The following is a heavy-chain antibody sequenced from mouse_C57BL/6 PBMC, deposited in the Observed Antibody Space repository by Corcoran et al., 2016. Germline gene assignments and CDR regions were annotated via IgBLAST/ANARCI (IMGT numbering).Heavy chain of an antibody. Sequence: DVQLQESGPGLVKPSQSLSLTCSVTGYSITSGYYWNWIRQFPGNKLEWMGYISYDGSNNYNPSLKNRISLTRDTSKNQFFLKLNSVTTEDTATYYGARAPYYDGPWFAYWGQGTLVTVSA. CDR1: GYSITSGYY. CDR3: ARAPYYDGPWFAY. CDR2: ISYDGSN. D-gene: IGHD1-1*01. J-gene: IGHJ3*01. V-gene: IGHV3-6*01.